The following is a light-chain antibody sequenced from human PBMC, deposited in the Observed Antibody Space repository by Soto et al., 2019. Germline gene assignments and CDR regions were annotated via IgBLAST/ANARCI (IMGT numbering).Light chain of an antibody. CDR1: QSISSW. CDR3: QHYNSYPLT. J-gene: IGKJ4*01. Sequence: DIQMTQSPSTLSASVGDRVIITCRASQSISSWLAWYQQKPGKAPQVLIYKASSLESGVPSRFSGSGSGTEFTLTISSLQPDDFATYYCQHYNSYPLTFGGGTKVEIK. CDR2: KAS. V-gene: IGKV1-5*03.